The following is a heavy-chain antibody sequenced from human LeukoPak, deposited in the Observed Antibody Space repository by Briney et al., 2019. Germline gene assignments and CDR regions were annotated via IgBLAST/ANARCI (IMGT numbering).Heavy chain of an antibody. D-gene: IGHD6-13*01. CDR3: ARGPIAAAGDY. V-gene: IGHV1-18*01. CDR2: INANNGNT. Sequence: ASVKVSCKASGYSFASYGITWVRQAPGQGLEWMGWINANNGNTNYEQKLQGRVTMTTDTSTNTVYMEVRSLRSDDTAVYYCARGPIAAAGDYWGQGTLVTVSS. J-gene: IGHJ4*02. CDR1: GYSFASYG.